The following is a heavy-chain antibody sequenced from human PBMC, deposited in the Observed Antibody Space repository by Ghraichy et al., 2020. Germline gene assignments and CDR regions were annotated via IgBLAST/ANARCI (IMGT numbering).Heavy chain of an antibody. D-gene: IGHD3-22*01. J-gene: IGHJ6*02. Sequence: SETLSLTCAVSGGSISSSNWWSWVRQPPGKGLEWIGEIYHSGSTNYNPSLKSRVTISVDKSKNQFSLKLSSVTAADTAVYYCARDRYHYYYDSSGPSFYYYYGMDVWGQGTTVTVSS. CDR1: GGSISSSNW. CDR3: ARDRYHYYYDSSGPSFYYYYGMDV. V-gene: IGHV4-4*02. CDR2: IYHSGST.